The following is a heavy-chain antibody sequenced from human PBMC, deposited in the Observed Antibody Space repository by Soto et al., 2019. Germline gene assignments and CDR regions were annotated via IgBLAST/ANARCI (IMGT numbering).Heavy chain of an antibody. CDR1: GGSSSSYY. J-gene: IGHJ6*02. D-gene: IGHD3-10*01. Sequence: PSETLSLTCTVSGGSSSSYYWSWMRQPPGKGLEWIGYIYYSGITNYNPSLKSRVTISVDTSKNQFSLKLSSVTAADTAVYYCARDSYSVVRGVISYYYYYGMDVWGQGTTVTVSS. CDR3: ARDSYSVVRGVISYYYYYGMDV. V-gene: IGHV4-59*01. CDR2: IYYSGIT.